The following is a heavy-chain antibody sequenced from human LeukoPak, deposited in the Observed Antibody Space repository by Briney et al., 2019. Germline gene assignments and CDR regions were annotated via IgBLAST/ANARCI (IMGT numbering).Heavy chain of an antibody. CDR2: INQDGSDM. V-gene: IGHV3-7*03. CDR3: AIDFPGIGRGTFNL. CDR1: GFIFNTFW. Sequence: PGGSLRLSCAASGFIFNTFWMNWVRLTPGKGLEWVAKINQDGSDMYYVDSVKGRFFVSRDNARNLVYLQMNSLRVDDTAVYYWAIDFPGIGRGTFNLWGQGKIIVVSS. J-gene: IGHJ3*01. D-gene: IGHD3-10*01.